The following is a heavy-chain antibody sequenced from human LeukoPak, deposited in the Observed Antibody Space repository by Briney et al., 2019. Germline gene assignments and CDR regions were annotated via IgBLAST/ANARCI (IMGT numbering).Heavy chain of an antibody. CDR3: ARFAYCGGHCWYYFDY. V-gene: IGHV4-59*01. J-gene: IGHJ4*02. D-gene: IGHD2-21*02. CDR2: IYSSGGT. Sequence: PSETLSLTCTVSGGSISNYYWSWIRQPPGKGLEWIGYIYSSGGTNYNPSLKSRVTISVDTSKNQFSLKLSSVTAADTAVYYCARFAYCGGHCWYYFDYWGQGSLVTVSS. CDR1: GGSISNYY.